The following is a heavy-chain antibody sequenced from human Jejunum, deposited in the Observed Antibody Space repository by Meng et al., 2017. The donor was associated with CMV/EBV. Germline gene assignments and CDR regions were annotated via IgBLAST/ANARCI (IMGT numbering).Heavy chain of an antibody. V-gene: IGHV1-69*12. CDR2: IVPIFSTT. D-gene: IGHD2-8*01. CDR3: VRPLVWN. J-gene: IGHJ1*01. CDR1: GDIFNNYG. Sequence: QVQPVPSGAGLKKPGSSVKVSCKASGDIFNNYGFTWVRQAPGQGLEWMGGIVPIFSTTNYAQKFQGRVTITADESTSTAYMELSSLTSEDTAVYYCVRPLVWNWGQGTLVTVSS.